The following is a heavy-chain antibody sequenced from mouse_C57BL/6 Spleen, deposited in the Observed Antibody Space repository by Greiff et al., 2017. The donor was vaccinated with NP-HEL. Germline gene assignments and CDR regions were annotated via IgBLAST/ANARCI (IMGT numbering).Heavy chain of an antibody. D-gene: IGHD1-1*01. CDR2: INPNYGTT. J-gene: IGHJ3*01. CDR1: GYSFTDYY. CDR3: ARESYAPFAY. Sequence: VQLQQSGPELVKPGASVKISCKASGYSFTDYYMNWVKPSNGKSLEWIGVINPNYGTTSYNQKFTGKATLTVNKSSSTAYMQLNSLTSEDSAVYYCARESYAPFAYWGQGTLVTVSA. V-gene: IGHV1-39*01.